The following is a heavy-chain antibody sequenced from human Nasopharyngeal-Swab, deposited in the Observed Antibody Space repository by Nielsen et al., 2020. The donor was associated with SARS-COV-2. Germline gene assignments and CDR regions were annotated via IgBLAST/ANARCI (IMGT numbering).Heavy chain of an antibody. CDR2: ISSNGGST. CDR1: GFTFSSYA. J-gene: IGHJ4*02. Sequence: GESLKISCSASGFTFSSYAMHWVRQAPGKGLEYVSAISSNGGSTYYADSVKGRFTISRDNSKNTLYLQMSSLRAGDTAVYYCVKDHSSSWYHYFDYWGQGTLVTVSS. CDR3: VKDHSSSWYHYFDY. V-gene: IGHV3-64D*09. D-gene: IGHD6-13*01.